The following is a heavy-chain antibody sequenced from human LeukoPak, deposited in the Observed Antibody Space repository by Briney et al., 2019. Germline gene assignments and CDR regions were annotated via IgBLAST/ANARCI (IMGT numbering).Heavy chain of an antibody. D-gene: IGHD3-10*01. CDR2: ISSSSSTI. CDR3: ARRSARTMVRGVIIPYFDY. V-gene: IGHV3-48*04. Sequence: GGSLRLSCAASGFTFSSYSMNWVRQAPGKGLEWVSYISSSSSTIYYADSVKGRFTISRDNAKNSLYLQMNSLRAEDTAVYYCARRSARTMVRGVIIPYFDYWGQGTLVTVSS. CDR1: GFTFSSYS. J-gene: IGHJ4*02.